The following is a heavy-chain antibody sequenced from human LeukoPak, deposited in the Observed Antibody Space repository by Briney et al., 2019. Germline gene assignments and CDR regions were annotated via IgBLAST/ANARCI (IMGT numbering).Heavy chain of an antibody. CDR1: GFTFSSYA. J-gene: IGHJ6*03. CDR3: AKDRAYSSGWYINYYYMDV. CDR2: ISGSGGST. D-gene: IGHD6-19*01. V-gene: IGHV3-23*01. Sequence: GGSLRLSCAASGFTFSSYAMSWVRQAPGKGLEWVSAISGSGGSTYYADSVKGRFTISRDNSKNTLYLQMNSLRAEDTAVYYCAKDRAYSSGWYINYYYMDVWGKGTTVTASS.